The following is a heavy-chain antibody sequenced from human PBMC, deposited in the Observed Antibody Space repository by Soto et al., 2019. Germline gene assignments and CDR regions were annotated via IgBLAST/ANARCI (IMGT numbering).Heavy chain of an antibody. Sequence: EVQLLESGGGLVQPGGSLRLSCAASGFTFSSYAMSWVRQAPGKGLEWVSALSGSGGSTYYADSVKGRFTISRDNSKNTLYLQMISLRAEDTAVYYCAKCGGSPSNFDYWGQGTLVTVSS. V-gene: IGHV3-23*01. CDR3: AKCGGSPSNFDY. D-gene: IGHD1-26*01. CDR2: LSGSGGST. CDR1: GFTFSSYA. J-gene: IGHJ4*02.